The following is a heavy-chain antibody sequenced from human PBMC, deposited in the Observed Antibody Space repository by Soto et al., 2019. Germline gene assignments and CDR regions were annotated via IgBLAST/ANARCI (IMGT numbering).Heavy chain of an antibody. CDR1: GFTFSSYG. CDR3: AKDYPLHAGSSDGMDV. CDR2: ISYDGSNT. D-gene: IGHD3-10*01. V-gene: IGHV3-30*18. Sequence: QVQLVESGGGVVQPGRSLRLSCAASGFTFSSYGMHWVRQAPGKGLEWVAVISYDGSNTYYADSVKGRFTISRDNSKNTLYLQMNSLRAEDTAVYYCAKDYPLHAGSSDGMDVWGQGTTVTVSS. J-gene: IGHJ6*02.